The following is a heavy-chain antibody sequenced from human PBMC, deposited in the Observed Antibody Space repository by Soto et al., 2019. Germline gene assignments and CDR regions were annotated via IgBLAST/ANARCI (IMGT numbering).Heavy chain of an antibody. CDR2: ITSSSTI. J-gene: IGHJ4*02. CDR1: GFTFSTYS. D-gene: IGHD4-17*01. Sequence: EVQLVESGGGLVQPGGSLRLSCAASGFTFSTYSMNWVRQAPGKGLEWISHITSSSTIYYADSVKGRFTISRDNAKNSRYLQMNSLRAEDTAVYYCARDFFGDYSFDYWGQGTLVTVSS. V-gene: IGHV3-48*01. CDR3: ARDFFGDYSFDY.